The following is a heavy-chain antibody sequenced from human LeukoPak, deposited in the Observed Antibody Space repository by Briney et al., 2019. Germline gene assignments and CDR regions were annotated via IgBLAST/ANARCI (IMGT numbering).Heavy chain of an antibody. J-gene: IGHJ6*02. Sequence: SQTLSLTCTVSGGSISSGSYYWSWIRQPAGKGLEWIGRIYTSGSTNYNPSLKSRVTISVDTSKNQFSLKLSSVTAADTAVYYCARYSNYMSAYYYYYGMDVWGQGTTVTVSS. CDR3: ARYSNYMSAYYYYYGMDV. D-gene: IGHD4-11*01. CDR2: IYTSGST. CDR1: GGSISSGSYY. V-gene: IGHV4-61*02.